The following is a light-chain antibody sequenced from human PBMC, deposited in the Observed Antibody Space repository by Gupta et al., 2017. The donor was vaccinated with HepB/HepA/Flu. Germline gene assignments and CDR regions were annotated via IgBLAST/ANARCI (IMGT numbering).Light chain of an antibody. Sequence: QSALTQPASVSASPGQSITISCTGTSSDVGGYNYVSWYQQHPGKAPKLMIFDVSTRPSGISSRFSGSKSGNTAILTISGLQAEDEADYYYNSYKRGSTYVFGTGTKVTVL. CDR1: SSDVGGYNY. CDR3: NSYKRGSTYV. V-gene: IGLV2-14*03. CDR2: DVS. J-gene: IGLJ1*01.